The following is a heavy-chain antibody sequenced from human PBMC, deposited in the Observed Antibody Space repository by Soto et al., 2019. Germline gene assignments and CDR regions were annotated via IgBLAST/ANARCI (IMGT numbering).Heavy chain of an antibody. CDR2: IFSNGEK. CDR3: ARLRVDTATYFDY. V-gene: IGHV2-26*01. CDR1: GFSLSNARMG. Sequence: GSGPTLVNPTETLTLTCTVSGFSLSNARMGVSWIRQPPGKALEWLAHIFSNGEKSYSTSLKSRLTISKDTSKSQVVLTMTNMDPVDTATYYCARLRVDTATYFDYWGQGTLVTVSS. D-gene: IGHD5-18*01. J-gene: IGHJ4*02.